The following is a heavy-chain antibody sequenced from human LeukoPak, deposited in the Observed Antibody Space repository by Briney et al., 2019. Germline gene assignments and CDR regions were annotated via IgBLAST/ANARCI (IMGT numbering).Heavy chain of an antibody. CDR1: GYTFTAYY. CDR3: ARSDQQMAYDAFDI. V-gene: IGHV1-2*02. CDR2: INCNNGGT. Sequence: ASVKVSCKASGYTFTAYYMHWVRQAPGQGLEWMGWINCNNGGTKYAQIFQGRVTMTRDTSFSTAYMELSRLRSDDTAVYYCARSDQQMAYDAFDIWGQGTVVTVSS. D-gene: IGHD5-24*01. J-gene: IGHJ3*02.